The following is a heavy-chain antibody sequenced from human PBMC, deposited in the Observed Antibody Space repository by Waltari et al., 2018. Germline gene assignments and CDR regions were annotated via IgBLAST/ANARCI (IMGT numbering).Heavy chain of an antibody. CDR3: PYCSGGSCSFFEI. J-gene: IGHJ3*02. V-gene: IGHV4-38-2*01. Sequence: QVQLQESGPGLVKPSETLSLTCAVSGYSISSGYYWGWIRQPPGKGLEWIGSIYHSGSTYYNPSLKSRVTISVDTSKNQFSLKLSSVTAADTAVYYCPYCSGGSCSFFEIWGQGTMVTVSS. CDR1: GYSISSGYY. CDR2: IYHSGST. D-gene: IGHD2-15*01.